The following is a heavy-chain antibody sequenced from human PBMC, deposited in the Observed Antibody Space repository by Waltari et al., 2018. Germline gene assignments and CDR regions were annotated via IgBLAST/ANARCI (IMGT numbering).Heavy chain of an antibody. Sequence: QVQLQQWGAGLLKPSETLSLTCAVYGGSFSGYYWSWIRQPPGKGLEWIGEINHSGSTNYNPARKSRVTISVDTSKNQFSMKLGAVTAADTAVYYCAREGIAVAGTGFDYWGQGTLVTVSS. V-gene: IGHV4-34*01. CDR2: INHSGST. D-gene: IGHD6-19*01. CDR1: GGSFSGYY. CDR3: AREGIAVAGTGFDY. J-gene: IGHJ4*02.